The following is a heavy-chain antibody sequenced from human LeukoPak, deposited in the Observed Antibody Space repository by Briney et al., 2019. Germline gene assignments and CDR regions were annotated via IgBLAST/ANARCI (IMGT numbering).Heavy chain of an antibody. Sequence: ASVKVSCKASGYTFTDYYMHWVRQAPGQGLGWMGWINPNSGGTNYAEKFQGRVTMTRDTSITTAYMQLSSLRSDHTAMYYCATLRRSGWYIGDWGQGTLVTVSS. D-gene: IGHD6-19*01. CDR2: INPNSGGT. CDR1: GYTFTDYY. V-gene: IGHV1-2*02. CDR3: ATLRRSGWYIGD. J-gene: IGHJ4*02.